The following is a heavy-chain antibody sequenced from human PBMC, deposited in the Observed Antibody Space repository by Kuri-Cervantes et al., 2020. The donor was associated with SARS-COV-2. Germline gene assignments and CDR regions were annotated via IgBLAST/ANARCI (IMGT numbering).Heavy chain of an antibody. Sequence: GSLRLSCTVSGGSISSSSYYWGWIRQPPGKGLEWIGSIYYSGSTYYNPSLKSRVTISVDTSKNQFSLKLSSVTAADTAVYYCARITMVRGVIYMDVWGKGTTVTVSS. J-gene: IGHJ6*03. CDR1: GGSISSSSYY. D-gene: IGHD3-10*01. V-gene: IGHV4-39*07. CDR3: ARITMVRGVIYMDV. CDR2: IYYSGST.